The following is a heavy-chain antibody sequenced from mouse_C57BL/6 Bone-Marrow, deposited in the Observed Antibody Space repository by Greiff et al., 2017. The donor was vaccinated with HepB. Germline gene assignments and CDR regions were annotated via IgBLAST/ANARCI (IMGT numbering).Heavy chain of an antibody. J-gene: IGHJ2*01. V-gene: IGHV5-6*01. Sequence: VQLKESGGDLVKPGGSLKLSCAASGFTFSSYGMSWVRQTPDKRLEWVATISSGGSYTNYPDSVKGRFTISSDNAKNTLYLQMSSLKSEDTAMYSCARPESIRDYWGQGTTLTVSS. CDR3: ARPESIRDY. CDR1: GFTFSSYG. D-gene: IGHD2-3*01. CDR2: ISSGGSYT.